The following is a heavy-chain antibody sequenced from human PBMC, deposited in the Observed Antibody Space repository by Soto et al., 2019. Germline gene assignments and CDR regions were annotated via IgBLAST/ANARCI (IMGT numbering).Heavy chain of an antibody. CDR2: IIPIIGTA. CDR3: ARDGGRHSGGIDY. Sequence: QVQLVQSGAEVKKPGSSVKVSCKASGGTFSSYSINWVRQAPGQGLEWVGEIIPIIGTANYAQKFQGRVTITADESTSTAYMELSSLRSEDTAVYYCARDGGRHSGGIDYWGQGTLVTVSS. J-gene: IGHJ4*02. V-gene: IGHV1-69*01. CDR1: GGTFSSYS. D-gene: IGHD1-26*01.